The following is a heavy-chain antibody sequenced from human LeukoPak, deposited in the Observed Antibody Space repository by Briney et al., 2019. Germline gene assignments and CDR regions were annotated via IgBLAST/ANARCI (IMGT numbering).Heavy chain of an antibody. CDR3: ARGSQSGGYDYY. D-gene: IGHD5-12*01. V-gene: IGHV3-30*04. Sequence: GGSLRLSCAASGFTFSSYAMHWVRQAPGKGLEWVAVISYDGSNKYYADSVKGRFTISRDNSKNTLYLQMNSLRAEDTAVYYCARGSQSGGYDYYWGQGTLVTVSS. CDR2: ISYDGSNK. CDR1: GFTFSSYA. J-gene: IGHJ4*02.